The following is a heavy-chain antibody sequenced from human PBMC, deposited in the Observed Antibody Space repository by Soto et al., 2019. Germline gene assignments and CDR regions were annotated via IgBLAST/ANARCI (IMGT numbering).Heavy chain of an antibody. CDR2: IHPGDSDT. CDR3: ARTPGPEVAASLEYYYFSGMDV. J-gene: IGHJ6*02. Sequence: PVESLEIFWESSGYRFTNYWIGGFLQMGVKVLEWMGIIHPGDSDTKYSPSFQGQVTISVDKSITTAYLQWSSLKASDTAMYYCARTPGPEVAASLEYYYFSGMDVWGQGTTVTVSS. V-gene: IGHV5-51*01. D-gene: IGHD2-15*01. CDR1: GYRFTNYW.